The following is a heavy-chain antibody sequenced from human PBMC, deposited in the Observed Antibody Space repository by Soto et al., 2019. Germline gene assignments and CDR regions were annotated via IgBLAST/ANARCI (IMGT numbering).Heavy chain of an antibody. Sequence: SETLSLTWTVSGASISSSGNHCGWIRQPPCKGLEWIGNIYYSENTYYNPSLKSRVTISVDTSKNQFSLRLTSVTAADTAVYYCATHPPYGPLDHWGQGTLVTVSS. D-gene: IGHD4-17*01. J-gene: IGHJ4*02. CDR1: GASISSSGNH. CDR3: ATHPPYGPLDH. CDR2: IYYSENT. V-gene: IGHV4-39*01.